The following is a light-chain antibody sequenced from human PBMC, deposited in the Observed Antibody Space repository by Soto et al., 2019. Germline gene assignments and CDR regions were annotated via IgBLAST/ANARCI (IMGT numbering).Light chain of an antibody. J-gene: IGKJ1*01. Sequence: EIVMTQSPATLSVSLGERATLSCRASQSVSSNLAWYQQKPGQAPRLLIYGASTRASGVPARFSGSGSGIEFSLTISSLESEDFAVYYCQQYNDWWTFGQGNKVEIK. CDR3: QQYNDWWT. CDR1: QSVSSN. V-gene: IGKV3-15*01. CDR2: GAS.